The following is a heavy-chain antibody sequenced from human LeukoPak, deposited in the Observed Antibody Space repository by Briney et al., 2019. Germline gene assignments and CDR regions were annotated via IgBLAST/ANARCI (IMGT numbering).Heavy chain of an antibody. D-gene: IGHD2-21*01. J-gene: IGHJ4*02. V-gene: IGHV1-2*02. CDR1: GYTFTDYY. CDR3: ARDGILAVGLGYY. CDR2: INPNSGGT. Sequence: ASVKVSCKASGYTFTDYYMHWVRHAPGQGLEWMGWINPNSGGTNYAQKFQGRVTMTRDTSISTVYMELSRLRSDDTAVYYCARDGILAVGLGYYWGQGTLVTVSS.